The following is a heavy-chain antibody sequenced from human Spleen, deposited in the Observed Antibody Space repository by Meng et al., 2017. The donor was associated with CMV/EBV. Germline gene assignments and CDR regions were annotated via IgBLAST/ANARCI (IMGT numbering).Heavy chain of an antibody. J-gene: IGHJ6*02. Sequence: GGSLKISCAASGFPFSSYAMNWVRQAPGKGLEWVSGISGSGGRTYYSDSVKGRFTITRDTSKSTLYLQMNSLRAEDTAVYYCAKDLWGGGMDVWGQGTTVTVSS. D-gene: IGHD2-21*01. CDR3: AKDLWGGGMDV. CDR2: ISGSGGRT. V-gene: IGHV3-23*01. CDR1: GFPFSSYA.